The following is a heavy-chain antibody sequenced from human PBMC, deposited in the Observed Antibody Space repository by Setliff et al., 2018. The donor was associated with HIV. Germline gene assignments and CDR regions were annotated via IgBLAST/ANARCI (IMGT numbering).Heavy chain of an antibody. V-gene: IGHV5-51*01. CDR2: IYPDDSDI. CDR3: ARRLGSGSYYKSDSYYYMDV. CDR1: GYRFTKYW. D-gene: IGHD3-10*01. J-gene: IGHJ6*03. Sequence: PGESLKISCKGSGYRFTKYWIAWVRQMPGKGLEWVGIIYPDDSDIRYSPSFQGQVTISADKSISTAYLQWSGLEASDSAIYYCARRLGSGSYYKSDSYYYMDVWGKGTTVTAP.